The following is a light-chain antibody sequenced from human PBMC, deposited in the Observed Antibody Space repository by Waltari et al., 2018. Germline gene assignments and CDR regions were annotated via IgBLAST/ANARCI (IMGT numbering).Light chain of an antibody. CDR2: GKT. Sequence: SELTQDLGVSVALGQTVRITCQGDILRNYYASWYQKKPGQAPMLVAYGKTNRPSGTQGRFSDTSSGTTSSLTITGDEADEEADYYCNSRDKSNQWMFGGGTKLTVL. J-gene: IGLJ3*02. CDR1: ILRNYY. CDR3: NSRDKSNQWM. V-gene: IGLV3-19*01.